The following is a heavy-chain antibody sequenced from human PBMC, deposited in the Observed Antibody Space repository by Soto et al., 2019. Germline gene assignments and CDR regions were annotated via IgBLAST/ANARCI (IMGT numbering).Heavy chain of an antibody. CDR3: TRGGDYGGRQDAFDI. CDR2: INQDGSEK. D-gene: IGHD4-17*01. CDR1: GFFFPTYW. V-gene: IGHV3-7*03. J-gene: IGHJ3*02. Sequence: PGGSLILSCAASGFFFPTYWMSWVRQAPGKGLEWVADINQDGSEKYHVDSVKGRFTISRDNPKNSLYLQMNSLRAEDTAIYYCTRGGDYGGRQDAFDIWGQGTMVTVSS.